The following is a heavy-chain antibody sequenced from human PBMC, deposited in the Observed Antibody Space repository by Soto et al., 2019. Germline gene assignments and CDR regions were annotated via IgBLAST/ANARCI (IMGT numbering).Heavy chain of an antibody. CDR3: ASQVDYYDVGSYFDY. Sequence: QVQLVESGGGVVQPGRSLRLSCAASGFTFSSYGMHWVRQAPGKGLEWVADIWYDGSNKYYADSVKGRFTISRDNSKNTLYLQMNSRRGEDTAVYYCASQVDYYDVGSYFDYWGQGTLVTVSS. D-gene: IGHD3-22*01. V-gene: IGHV3-33*01. J-gene: IGHJ4*02. CDR1: GFTFSSYG. CDR2: IWYDGSNK.